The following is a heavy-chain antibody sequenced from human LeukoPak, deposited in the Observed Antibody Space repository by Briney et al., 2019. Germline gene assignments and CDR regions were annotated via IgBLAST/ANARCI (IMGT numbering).Heavy chain of an antibody. Sequence: SETLSLTCTVSGGSISSSSYYWGWIRQPPGKGLEWIGSIYYSGSTYYNPSLKSRVTISVDTSKNQFSLKLSSVTAADTAVYYCARHGYCSSTSCNDYWGQGTLVTVSS. J-gene: IGHJ4*02. CDR3: ARHGYCSSTSCNDY. V-gene: IGHV4-39*01. CDR1: GGSISSSSYY. CDR2: IYYSGST. D-gene: IGHD2-2*01.